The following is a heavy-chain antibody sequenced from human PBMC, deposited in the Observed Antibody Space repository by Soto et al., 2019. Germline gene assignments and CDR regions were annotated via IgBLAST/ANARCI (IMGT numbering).Heavy chain of an antibody. CDR2: IYYSGST. CDR3: ARRYGGNFDY. D-gene: IGHD1-26*01. CDR1: GGSISSYY. J-gene: IGHJ4*02. Sequence: SETLSLTCTVSGGSISSYYWSWIRQPPGKGLEWIGNIYYSGSTNYNPSIKSRVTISIDTSKNHFSLKLTSVTAADTAVYYCARRYGGNFDYWGQGTLVTVS. V-gene: IGHV4-59*01.